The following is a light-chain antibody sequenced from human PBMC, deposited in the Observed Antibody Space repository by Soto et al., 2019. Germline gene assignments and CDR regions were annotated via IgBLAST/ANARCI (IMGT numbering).Light chain of an antibody. CDR2: GAS. CDR3: QQRNRWPPVYT. J-gene: IGKJ2*01. Sequence: EIVMTQSPATQSVSPGERAILSCRASHSVSTALAWYQQKPGQAPRLLIYGASTRATGVPARFSGTGSGTEFTLTISSLQSEDFAVYYCQQRNRWPPVYTFGQGTKLEI. CDR1: HSVSTA. V-gene: IGKV3-15*01.